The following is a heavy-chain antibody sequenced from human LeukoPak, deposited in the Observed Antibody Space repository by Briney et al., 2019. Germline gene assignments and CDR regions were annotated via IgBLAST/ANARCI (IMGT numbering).Heavy chain of an antibody. CDR3: ARGNGDYRVYHMDV. CDR2: ISSSSSYI. J-gene: IGHJ6*03. V-gene: IGHV3-21*01. CDR1: GFTFSSYN. D-gene: IGHD4-17*01. Sequence: GGSLRLSCASSGFTFSSYNMNWVRQAPGKGLEWVSSISSSSSYIYYADSVKGRFTISRDNAKNSLYLQMNSLRAEDTAVYYCARGNGDYRVYHMDVWGKGSTVTVSS.